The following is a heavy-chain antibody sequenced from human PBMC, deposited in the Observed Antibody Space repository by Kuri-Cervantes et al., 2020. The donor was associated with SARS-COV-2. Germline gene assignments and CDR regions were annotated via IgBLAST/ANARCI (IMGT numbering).Heavy chain of an antibody. Sequence: GEPLRFSCTAFVFTFSSYAMSWVRQAPGKGLDWVSAISGSGGSTYYADSVKGRFTISRDNSKNTLYLQMNSLRAEDTAVYYCAKKFESSGIAAAGTEMYFDYWGQGTLVTVSS. CDR2: ISGSGGST. CDR3: AKKFESSGIAAAGTEMYFDY. D-gene: IGHD6-13*01. CDR1: VFTFSSYA. J-gene: IGHJ4*02. V-gene: IGHV3-23*01.